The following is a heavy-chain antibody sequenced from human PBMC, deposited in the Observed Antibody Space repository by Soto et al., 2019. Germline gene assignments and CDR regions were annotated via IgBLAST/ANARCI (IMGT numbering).Heavy chain of an antibody. CDR2: INHSGST. V-gene: IGHV4-34*01. J-gene: IGHJ6*03. D-gene: IGHD3-10*01. CDR1: GGSFSGYY. CDR3: ARGSITMVRGVIFYMDV. Sequence: SETLSLTCAVYGGSFSGYYWSWIRQPPGKGLEWIGEINHSGSTNYNPSLKSRVTISVDTSKNQFSLKLSSVTAADTAVYYCARGSITMVRGVIFYMDVWGKGTTVTVSS.